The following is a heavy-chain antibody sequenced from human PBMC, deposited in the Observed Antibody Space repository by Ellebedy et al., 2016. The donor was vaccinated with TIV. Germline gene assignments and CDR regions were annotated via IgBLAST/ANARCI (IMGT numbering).Heavy chain of an antibody. CDR1: GGSFSGYY. Sequence: MLSETLSLTCAVYGGSFSGYYWTWIRQPPGKGLEWIGEINHSGSSNYNPSFKTRVSLSVDTSKNQFSLRLTSVTAADTAVYYCAREFSVGTINYYYIDGWGRGTPVNVFS. D-gene: IGHD5-12*01. V-gene: IGHV4-34*01. J-gene: IGHJ6*03. CDR2: INHSGSS. CDR3: AREFSVGTINYYYIDG.